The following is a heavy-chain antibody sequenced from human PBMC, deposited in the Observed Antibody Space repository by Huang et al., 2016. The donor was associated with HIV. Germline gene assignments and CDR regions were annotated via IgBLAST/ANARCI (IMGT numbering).Heavy chain of an antibody. CDR3: ARLIGSPSFYYGLDV. J-gene: IGHJ6*02. D-gene: IGHD3-10*01. V-gene: IGHV5-51*01. CDR1: GYRFRSNW. CDR2: IYPGESEN. Sequence: EVQLVQSGAEVKKPGESLKISCKGSGYRFRSNWIGWVRQMPGKGLEWRGSIYPGESENRYSPSLQGQVTISADKSINTAYLQWSSLKASDTAMYYCARLIGSPSFYYGLDVWGQGTTVTVSS.